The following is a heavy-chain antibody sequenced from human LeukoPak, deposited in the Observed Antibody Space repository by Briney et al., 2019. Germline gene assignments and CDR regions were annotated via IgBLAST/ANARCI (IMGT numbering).Heavy chain of an antibody. D-gene: IGHD3-10*01. V-gene: IGHV3-11*06. J-gene: IGHJ4*02. Sequence: PGGSLRLSCAASGFXFSDYYISWIRQAPGKGLEWVSYISSSSSYTNYADSVKGRFTISRDNAKNSLYLQMNSLRAEDTAVYYCASLYGSGSYSVYWGQGTLVTVSS. CDR2: ISSSSSYT. CDR3: ASLYGSGSYSVY. CDR1: GFXFSDYY.